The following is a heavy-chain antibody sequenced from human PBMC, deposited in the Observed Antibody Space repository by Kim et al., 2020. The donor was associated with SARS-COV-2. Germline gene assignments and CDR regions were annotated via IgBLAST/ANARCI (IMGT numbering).Heavy chain of an antibody. J-gene: IGHJ6*02. D-gene: IGHD6-19*01. Sequence: GGSLRLSCAASGFTFSSYWMSWVRQAPGKGLEWVANIKQDGSEKYYVDSVKGRFTISRDNAKNSLYLQMNSLRAEDTAVYYCARWGAVAGRMYYYYYGMDAWGQGTTVTVSS. V-gene: IGHV3-7*01. CDR2: IKQDGSEK. CDR1: GFTFSSYW. CDR3: ARWGAVAGRMYYYYYGMDA.